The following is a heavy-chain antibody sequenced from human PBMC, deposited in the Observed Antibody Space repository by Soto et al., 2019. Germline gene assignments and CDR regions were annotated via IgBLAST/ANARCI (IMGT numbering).Heavy chain of an antibody. CDR3: ARVRYSSGWYSHY. J-gene: IGHJ4*02. CDR2: IKQDGSEK. D-gene: IGHD6-19*01. V-gene: IGHV3-7*05. Sequence: EVQLVESGGGLVQPGGSLRLSCAASGFTFSSYWMSWVRQTPGKGLEWVANIKQDGSEKYYVDSVKGRFTISRDNAKNSLYLQMNSLIAEDTAVYYCARVRYSSGWYSHYWGQGTLVTVSS. CDR1: GFTFSSYW.